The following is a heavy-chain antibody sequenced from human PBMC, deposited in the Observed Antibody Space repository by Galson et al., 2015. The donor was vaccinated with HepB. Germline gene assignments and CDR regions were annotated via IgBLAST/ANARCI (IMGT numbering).Heavy chain of an antibody. J-gene: IGHJ6*02. CDR3: ARSEGDQERLDV. V-gene: IGHV3-30-3*01. D-gene: IGHD1-26*01. CDR1: GFTFNSFP. CDR2: ISHDGNNK. Sequence: SLRLSCAASGFTFNSFPMHWVRQAPGKGLEWLAVISHDGNNKYYADSVKGRFSLSRDNSKNTLHLLMNGLRAEDTAVYYCARSEGDQERLDVWGQGTTVIVSS.